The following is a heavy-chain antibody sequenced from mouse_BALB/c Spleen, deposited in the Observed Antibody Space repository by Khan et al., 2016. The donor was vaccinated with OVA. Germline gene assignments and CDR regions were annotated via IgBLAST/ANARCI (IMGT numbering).Heavy chain of an antibody. V-gene: IGHV1-5*01. CDR3: ARNGFGNYEIWDY. J-gene: IGHJ2*01. CDR1: GYTFTNYW. D-gene: IGHD2-1*01. CDR2: IFPGNSDT. Sequence: VQLQQSGTVLARPGASVKMSCKASGYTFTNYWMHWVKQRPGQGLEWIGTIFPGNSDTNYNQKFTGKAKLTAVTSTSTAYMELSSLTNEDSAVYYCARNGFGNYEIWDYWGPGTTLTVSS.